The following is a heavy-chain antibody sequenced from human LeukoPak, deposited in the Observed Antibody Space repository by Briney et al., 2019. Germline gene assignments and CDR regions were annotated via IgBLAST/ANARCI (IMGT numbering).Heavy chain of an antibody. CDR3: ARVSVSSSWYLDY. CDR1: GGSINSYY. Sequence: SETLSLTCSVSGGSINSYYWGWIRQPAGKGLEWIGRIYTSGSTNYNPSLKSRVTMSVDTSKNQFSLKLSSVTAADTAVYYCARVSVSSSWYLDYWGQGTLVTVSS. CDR2: IYTSGST. V-gene: IGHV4-4*07. J-gene: IGHJ4*02. D-gene: IGHD6-13*01.